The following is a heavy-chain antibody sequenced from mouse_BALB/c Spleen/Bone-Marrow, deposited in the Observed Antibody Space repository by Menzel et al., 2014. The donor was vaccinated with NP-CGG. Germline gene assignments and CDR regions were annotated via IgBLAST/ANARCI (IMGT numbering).Heavy chain of an antibody. V-gene: IGHV1S22*01. CDR1: GYTFTSYL. CDR2: IYPGSGST. D-gene: IGHD2-1*01. Sequence: LQESGSELVRPGASVKLSCKASGYTFTSYLIHWVKQRPGQGLEWIGNIYPGSGSTNYDEKFKSKATLTVDTSSSTAYMQLSSLTSEDSAVYYCTRTYGNYPAWFAYWGQGTLVTVSA. CDR3: TRTYGNYPAWFAY. J-gene: IGHJ3*01.